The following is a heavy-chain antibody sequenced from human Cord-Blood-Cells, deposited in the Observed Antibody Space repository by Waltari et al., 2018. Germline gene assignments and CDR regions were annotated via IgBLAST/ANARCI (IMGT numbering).Heavy chain of an antibody. D-gene: IGHD6-13*01. CDR3: ARDLPWQLAGLDY. CDR2: ISSSGSTI. V-gene: IGHV3-48*03. J-gene: IGHJ4*02. Sequence: EVQLVESGGGLVQPGGSLRLSCAASGFTFSSYEMNWVRQAPGKGLEWVSYISSSGSTIYYADPVKGRFTISRDNAKNSLYLQMNSLRAEDTAVYYCARDLPWQLAGLDYWGQGTLVTVSS. CDR1: GFTFSSYE.